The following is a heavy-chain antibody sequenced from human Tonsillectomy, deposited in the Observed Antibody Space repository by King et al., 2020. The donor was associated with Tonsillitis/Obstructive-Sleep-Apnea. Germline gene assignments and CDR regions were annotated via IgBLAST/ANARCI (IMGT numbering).Heavy chain of an antibody. CDR2: IYYSGTT. D-gene: IGHD1/OR15-1a*01. CDR1: GGSITSDLHY. CDR3: ARHSKPKGREHYFDF. V-gene: IGHV4-39*01. Sequence: QLQESGPGLVKPSETLSLTCTVSGGSITSDLHYGGWVRQPPGKGLEWIGSIYYSGTTYYNASLKSRLTISVATSKKQFSLNLSSVTAADTAVYFCARHSKPKGREHYFDFWGQGTLVTVSS. J-gene: IGHJ4*02.